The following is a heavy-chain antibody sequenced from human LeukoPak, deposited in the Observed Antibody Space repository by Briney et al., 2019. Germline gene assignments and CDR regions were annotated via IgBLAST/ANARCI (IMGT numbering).Heavy chain of an antibody. V-gene: IGHV1-18*01. D-gene: IGHD3-10*01. CDR2: ISAYNGNT. Sequence: ASVKVPCKPSGYTFSNYGISWVRQAPGQGLEWMAWISAYNGNTKHAQKFQDRVTMTTDTSTGTAYLEVRGLRSDDTAVYYCARDNPYGPFDYWGQGTLVTVSS. J-gene: IGHJ4*02. CDR3: ARDNPYGPFDY. CDR1: GYTFSNYG.